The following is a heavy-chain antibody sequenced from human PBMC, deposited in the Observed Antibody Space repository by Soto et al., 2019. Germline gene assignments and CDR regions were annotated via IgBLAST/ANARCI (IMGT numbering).Heavy chain of an antibody. CDR2: INSGGGTT. D-gene: IGHD3-10*01. Sequence: GGSLSLSCAASGFTFSSYWMHWFRQAPGKGLVWVARINSGGGTTTYADSVKGRFTISRDNAKNTLYLQMNGLRAEDTAIYYCARWFTYGNFDYFDYWGQGSQVTVSS. V-gene: IGHV3-74*01. CDR3: ARWFTYGNFDYFDY. J-gene: IGHJ4*02. CDR1: GFTFSSYW.